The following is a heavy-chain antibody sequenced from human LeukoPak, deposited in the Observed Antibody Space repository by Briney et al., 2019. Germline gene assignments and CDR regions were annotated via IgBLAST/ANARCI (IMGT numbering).Heavy chain of an antibody. Sequence: SETLSLTCTVSGXSISSSSYYWGWIRQPPGKGLEWIGNIHYSGSTYYNPSLKSRVTISVDTSKNQFSLKLSSVTAADTAVYYCARSDCFSTSCSYFYGMDVWGQGTTVTVSS. D-gene: IGHD2-2*01. CDR3: ARSDCFSTSCSYFYGMDV. V-gene: IGHV4-39*01. CDR2: IHYSGST. CDR1: GXSISSSSYY. J-gene: IGHJ6*02.